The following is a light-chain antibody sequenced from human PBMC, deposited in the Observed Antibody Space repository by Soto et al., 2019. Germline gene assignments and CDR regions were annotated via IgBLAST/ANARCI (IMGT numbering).Light chain of an antibody. J-gene: IGKJ2*01. V-gene: IGKV3-15*01. CDR2: GAS. CDR3: QEYDNWPIYT. CDR1: QSVSSN. Sequence: EIVMTQSPATLSVSPGERATLSCRASQSVSSNLAWYQQKPGQAPRLLIYGASTRATGVPARFSGSGSGTEFTLTITSLQSGDFAVYYCQEYDNWPIYTFGQGTKLEIK.